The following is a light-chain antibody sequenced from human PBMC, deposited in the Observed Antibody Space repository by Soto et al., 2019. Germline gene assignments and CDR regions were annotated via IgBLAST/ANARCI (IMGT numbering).Light chain of an antibody. CDR1: SSNIGAGYD. J-gene: IGLJ3*02. Sequence: QSALTQPPSVSGAPGQRVTISCTGSSSNIGAGYDVHWYQQLPGTAPKLLIYRNNNRPSGVPDRFSGSKSGTSASLAITGLQAEDEADYYCQSFDSSLSDSWVFGGGTKVTVL. CDR3: QSFDSSLSDSWV. CDR2: RNN. V-gene: IGLV1-40*01.